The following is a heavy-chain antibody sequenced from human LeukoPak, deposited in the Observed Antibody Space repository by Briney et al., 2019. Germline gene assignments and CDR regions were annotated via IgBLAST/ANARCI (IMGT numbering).Heavy chain of an antibody. D-gene: IGHD3-10*02. J-gene: IGHJ4*02. CDR2: LHSSGAT. CDR3: AAMFGASSDFDH. CDR1: GGPISAYY. Sequence: SETLSLTCVVSGGPISAYYWNWIRQPAGRGLEWIGRLHSSGATTSNPSLMSRATMSLDTSRNHFYLTLTSVAGADTAIYCCAAMFGASSDFDHWGQVTLVTVPS. V-gene: IGHV4-4*07.